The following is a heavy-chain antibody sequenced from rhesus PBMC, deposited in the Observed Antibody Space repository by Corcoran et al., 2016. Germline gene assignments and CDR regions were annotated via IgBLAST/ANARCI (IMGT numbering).Heavy chain of an antibody. Sequence: QVQLQESGPAVVKPSETLSLTCAVSGGSISSNYWSWIRQPPGKGLEWIGRISGSGGGTDYNPSLKSRVTISTDTSKNQCSLKLSSVTAADPAVYYCAGGGSSWSVWYFDLWGPGTPITISS. CDR2: ISGSGGGT. V-gene: IGHV4-173*01. D-gene: IGHD6-13*01. J-gene: IGHJ2*01. CDR1: GGSISSNY. CDR3: AGGGSSWSVWYFDL.